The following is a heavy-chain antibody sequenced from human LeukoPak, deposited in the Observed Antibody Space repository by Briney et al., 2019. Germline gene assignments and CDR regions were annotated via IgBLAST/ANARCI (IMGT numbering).Heavy chain of an antibody. Sequence: GGSLRLSCAASGFTFSGSAMHWVRQASGKGLEWVGRIRSKANSYATAYAASGKVRFTIARDDSKHTAYLQMSSLKTEDTAVYYCRGWSGYSRENDYWGQGTLVTVSS. CDR3: RGWSGYSRENDY. J-gene: IGHJ4*02. CDR2: IRSKANSYAT. V-gene: IGHV3-73*01. D-gene: IGHD3-3*01. CDR1: GFTFSGSA.